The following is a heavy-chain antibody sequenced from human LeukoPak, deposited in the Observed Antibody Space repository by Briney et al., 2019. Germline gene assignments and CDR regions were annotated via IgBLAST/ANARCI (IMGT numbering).Heavy chain of an antibody. J-gene: IGHJ4*02. CDR3: AKAFRGTGSAFDY. D-gene: IGHD3-10*01. V-gene: IGHV3-9*03. CDR1: GFTFSSYA. CDR2: ISWNSGSI. Sequence: PGGSLRLSCAASGFTFSSYAMSWVRQAPGKGLEWVSGISWNSGSIGYADSVKGRFTISRDNAKNSLYLQMNSLRAEDMALYYCAKAFRGTGSAFDYWGQGTLVTVSS.